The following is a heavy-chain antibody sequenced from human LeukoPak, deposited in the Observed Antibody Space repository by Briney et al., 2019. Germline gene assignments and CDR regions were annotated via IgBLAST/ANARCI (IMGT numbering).Heavy chain of an antibody. D-gene: IGHD3-3*01. J-gene: IGHJ4*02. Sequence: ASVKVSCKASGYTFTGYYMHWVRQAPGQGLEWMGWINPNSGGTNYAQKFQGRVTMTRDTSISTAYMELSRLRSDDTAVYYCARFGADFWSGSDYWGQGTLVTVSS. V-gene: IGHV1-2*02. CDR3: ARFGADFWSGSDY. CDR1: GYTFTGYY. CDR2: INPNSGGT.